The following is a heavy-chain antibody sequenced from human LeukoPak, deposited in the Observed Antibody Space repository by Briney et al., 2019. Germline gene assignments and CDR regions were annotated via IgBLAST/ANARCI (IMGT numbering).Heavy chain of an antibody. CDR3: ARLKNYGDYGY. J-gene: IGHJ4*02. CDR2: IYSYNGNT. D-gene: IGHD4-17*01. V-gene: IGHV1-18*01. Sequence: ASVKVSCKASGYTXTSYGISWVRQAPGQGLEWMGWIYSYNGNTNYAQKFQGRVTMTTDTSTSTAYMELRSLRSDDTAVYYCARLKNYGDYGYWGQGTLVTVSS. CDR1: GYTXTSYG.